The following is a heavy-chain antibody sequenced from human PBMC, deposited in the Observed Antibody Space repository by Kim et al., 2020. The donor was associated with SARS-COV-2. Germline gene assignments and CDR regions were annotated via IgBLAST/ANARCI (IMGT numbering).Heavy chain of an antibody. CDR2: IYYSGST. V-gene: IGHV4-59*01. CDR3: ARATPLGYCSSTSCWYFDY. Sequence: SETLSLTCTVSGGSISSYYWSWIRQPPGKGLEWIGYIYYSGSTNYNPSLKSRVTISVDTSKNQFSLKLSSVTAADTAVYYCARATPLGYCSSTSCWYFDYWGQGTLVTVSS. D-gene: IGHD2-2*01. J-gene: IGHJ4*02. CDR1: GGSISSYY.